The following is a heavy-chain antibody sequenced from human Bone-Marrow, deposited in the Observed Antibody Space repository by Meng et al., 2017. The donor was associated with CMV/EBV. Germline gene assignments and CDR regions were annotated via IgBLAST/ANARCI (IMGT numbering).Heavy chain of an antibody. CDR1: GYTFTGYY. CDR2: IIPILGTV. D-gene: IGHD4-11*01. J-gene: IGHJ6*02. Sequence: SVKVSCKASGYTFTGYYMHWVRQAPGQGLEWMGGIIPILGTVNYAQRFQGRVTITTDESTSTAYMELSSLRSEDTAVYYCARGAYSNYLSHYYYYGMDVWGQGTTVTVSS. CDR3: ARGAYSNYLSHYYYYGMDV. V-gene: IGHV1-69*05.